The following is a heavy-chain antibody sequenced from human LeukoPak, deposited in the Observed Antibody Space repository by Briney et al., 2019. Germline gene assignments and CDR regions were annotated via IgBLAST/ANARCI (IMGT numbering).Heavy chain of an antibody. D-gene: IGHD6-13*01. Sequence: SATLSLTCTVSGVSVSSYYWTWIRQPPGKGLEWIAYIYYTGNTNYSPSLKSRVTISVDTSKNQFSLKLSSVTSADTAVYYCARAGSSWSFDFWGQGTLVTVS. V-gene: IGHV4-59*02. CDR2: IYYTGNT. J-gene: IGHJ4*02. CDR1: GVSVSSYY. CDR3: ARAGSSWSFDF.